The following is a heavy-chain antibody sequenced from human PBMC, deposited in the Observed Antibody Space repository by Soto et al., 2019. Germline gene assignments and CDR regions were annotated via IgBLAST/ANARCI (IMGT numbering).Heavy chain of an antibody. CDR3: ARGGGSGYYGKGGYYYGMDV. D-gene: IGHD3-22*01. J-gene: IGHJ6*02. CDR2: INHSGST. CDR1: GGSFSGYY. Sequence: QVQLQQWGAGLLKPSETLSLTCAVYGGSFSGYYWSWIRQPPGKGLEWIGEINHSGSTNYNPSLKSRVTISVDPSKNQFSLKLSSVTAADTAVYYCARGGGSGYYGKGGYYYGMDVWGQGTTVTVSS. V-gene: IGHV4-34*01.